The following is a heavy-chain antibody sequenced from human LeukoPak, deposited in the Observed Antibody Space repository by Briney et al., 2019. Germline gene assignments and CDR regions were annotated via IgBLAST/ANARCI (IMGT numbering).Heavy chain of an antibody. V-gene: IGHV3-23*01. D-gene: IGHD1-26*01. J-gene: IGHJ4*02. CDR3: ARGGLLSRY. CDR2: ISGGGVST. CDR1: GFTFSSFP. Sequence: GGSLRLSCAASGFTFSSFPMSWVRQAPGKGLEWVSVISGGGVSTYYADSVKGRLTISRDNAKSTLYLQMNSLRAEDTAVYYCARGGLLSRYWGQGTLVTVSS.